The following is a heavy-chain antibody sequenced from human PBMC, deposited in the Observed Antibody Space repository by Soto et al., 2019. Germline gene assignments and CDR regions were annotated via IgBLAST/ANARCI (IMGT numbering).Heavy chain of an antibody. D-gene: IGHD1-26*01. Sequence: VGSLRLSCTVSGLTFSSSSVHWVCQAPGKGLEWVAVISENGDRQYSTDSVRGRFLVSRDTFNNTIYLQMNSLRPEDTGEYFCARRLAPSVSALGYWGQGALVTVSS. CDR2: ISENGDRQ. V-gene: IGHV3-30-3*01. CDR3: ARRLAPSVSALGY. CDR1: GLTFSSSS. J-gene: IGHJ4*02.